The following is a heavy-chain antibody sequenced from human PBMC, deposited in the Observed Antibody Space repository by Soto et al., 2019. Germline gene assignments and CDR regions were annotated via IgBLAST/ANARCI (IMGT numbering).Heavy chain of an antibody. Sequence: GGSLRLSCVISGFTFSDHEMNWVRQAPGKGPEWVSRISASGGTTSYADSVKGRFTISRDNARDSLYLHMNNLRAEDTAIYYCARDRSLIFAVPPYGMDVWGQGTTVTVSS. CDR2: ISASGGTT. CDR1: GFTFSDHE. D-gene: IGHD3-3*01. CDR3: ARDRSLIFAVPPYGMDV. V-gene: IGHV3-48*03. J-gene: IGHJ6*02.